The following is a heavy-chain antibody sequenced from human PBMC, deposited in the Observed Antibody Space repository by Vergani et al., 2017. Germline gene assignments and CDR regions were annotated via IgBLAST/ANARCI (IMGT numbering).Heavy chain of an antibody. Sequence: QVQLQESGPGLVKPSQTLSLTCTVSGGSISSGSYYWSWIRQPAGKGLEWIGRIYSTGSTNYNPSLNSRVTMSVDTSKNQFSLKMRSVTAADTAVYFCARVMYRDEASTGYRLEGMDIWGQGTTDTISS. D-gene: IGHD3-9*01. CDR1: GGSISSGSYY. CDR2: IYSTGST. V-gene: IGHV4-61*02. CDR3: ARVMYRDEASTGYRLEGMDI. J-gene: IGHJ6*02.